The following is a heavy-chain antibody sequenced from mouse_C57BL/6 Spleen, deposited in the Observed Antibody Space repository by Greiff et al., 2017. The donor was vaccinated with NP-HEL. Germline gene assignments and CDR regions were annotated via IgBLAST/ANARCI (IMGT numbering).Heavy chain of an antibody. CDR1: GFTFSNYW. CDR2: IRLKSDNYAT. V-gene: IGHV6-3*01. J-gene: IGHJ1*03. Sequence: DVKLQESGGGLVQPGGSMKLSCVASGFTFSNYWMNWVRQSPEQGLEWVAQIRLKSDNYATHYAESVKGRFTISRDDSKSSVYLQMNNLRAEDTGIYYCPRYFDVWGTGTTVTVSS. CDR3: PRYFDV.